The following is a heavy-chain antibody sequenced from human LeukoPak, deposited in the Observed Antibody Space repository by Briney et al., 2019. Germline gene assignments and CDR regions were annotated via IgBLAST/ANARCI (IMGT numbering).Heavy chain of an antibody. CDR2: IDPSDSYT. V-gene: IGHV5-10-1*01. J-gene: IGHJ6*04. CDR1: GYSSTSYW. D-gene: IGHD3-9*01. Sequence: GESLKISCKGSGYSSTSYWISWVRQMPGKGLEWMGRIDPSDSYTNYSPSFQGHVTISADKSISTAYLQWSSLKASDTAMYYCARHLLRYFDWFHYGMDVWGKGTTVTVSS. CDR3: ARHLLRYFDWFHYGMDV.